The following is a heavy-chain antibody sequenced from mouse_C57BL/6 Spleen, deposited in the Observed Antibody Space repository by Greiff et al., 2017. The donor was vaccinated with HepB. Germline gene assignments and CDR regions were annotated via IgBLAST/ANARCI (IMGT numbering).Heavy chain of an antibody. J-gene: IGHJ2*01. CDR3: ARGGSITTVVEGY. D-gene: IGHD1-1*01. Sequence: QVQLQQPGAELVKPGASVKMSCKASGYTFTSYWITWVKQRPGQGLEWIGDIYPGSGSTNYNEKFKSKATLTVDTSSSTAYMQLSSLTSEDSAVYYCARGGSITTVVEGYWGKGTTLTVSS. CDR2: IYPGSGST. CDR1: GYTFTSYW. V-gene: IGHV1-55*01.